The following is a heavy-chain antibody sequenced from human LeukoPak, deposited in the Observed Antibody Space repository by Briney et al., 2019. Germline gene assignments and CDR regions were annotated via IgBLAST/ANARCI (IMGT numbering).Heavy chain of an antibody. CDR2: IYTSGIT. J-gene: IGHJ6*03. CDR3: ARASPLGRKRYFDWYYYYYMDV. D-gene: IGHD3-9*01. Sequence: SETLSLTCTVSGVSLSSGRDYCSWIRQPAGKGLEWIGRIYTSGITHYNPSSKRRVTISVDTSKNQFSLKLSSVTAADTAVYYCARASPLGRKRYFDWYYYYYMDVWGKGTTVTISS. V-gene: IGHV4-61*02. CDR1: GVSLSSGRDY.